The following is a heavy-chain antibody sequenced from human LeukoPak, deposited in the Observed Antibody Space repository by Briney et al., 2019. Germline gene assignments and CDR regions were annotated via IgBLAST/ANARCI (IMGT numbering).Heavy chain of an antibody. CDR1: GFTFSSYW. CDR2: IKQDGSEK. CDR3: ARGAAAGIAVAGTHDY. Sequence: GGSLRLSCAASGFTFSSYWMSWVRQAPGKGLEWVANIKQDGSEKYYVDSVKGRFTISRDNAKNSLYLQMNSLRAEDTAVYYCARGAAAGIAVAGTHDYWGQGTLVTVSS. V-gene: IGHV3-7*01. D-gene: IGHD6-19*01. J-gene: IGHJ4*02.